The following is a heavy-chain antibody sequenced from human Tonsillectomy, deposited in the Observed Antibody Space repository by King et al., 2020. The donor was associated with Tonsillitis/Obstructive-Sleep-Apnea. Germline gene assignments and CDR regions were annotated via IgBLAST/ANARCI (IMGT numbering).Heavy chain of an antibody. CDR2: IYHSGST. CDR1: GGSSSSSDG. D-gene: IGHD2-2*01. CDR3: ARVNCSSTSCYVVDY. J-gene: IGHJ4*02. Sequence: VQLQESAPGLVTPSGTLSLTCAVSGGSSSSSDGWSWVGQPPGKGLEWIGGIYHSGSTNYNPSLKSRVTISVDKSKNHFSLKLSSVTAADTAVYYCARVNCSSTSCYVVDYWGQGTLVTVSS. V-gene: IGHV4-4*02.